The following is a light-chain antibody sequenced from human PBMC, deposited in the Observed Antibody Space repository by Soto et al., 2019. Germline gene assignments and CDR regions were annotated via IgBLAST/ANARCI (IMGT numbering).Light chain of an antibody. J-gene: IGKJ1*01. Sequence: EIVLTQSPATLSLSPGERATLSCRASQSVGTFLAWYQHKPGQAPRLLIYDASNRATGIPARFSGSGSGTAFTLPISSLEPEDVAVYYCQQRNNWPRTFGPGTKVEI. V-gene: IGKV3-11*01. CDR3: QQRNNWPRT. CDR2: DAS. CDR1: QSVGTF.